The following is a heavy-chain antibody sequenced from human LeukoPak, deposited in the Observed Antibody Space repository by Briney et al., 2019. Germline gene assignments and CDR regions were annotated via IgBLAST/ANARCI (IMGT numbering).Heavy chain of an antibody. CDR1: GYSISTGYY. CDR2: IYYSGST. Sequence: PSETLSLTCTVSGYSISTGYYWDWIRQPPGKGLEWIGYIYYSGSTNYNPSLKSRVTISVDTSKNQFSLKLSSVTAADTAVYYCARDYYGSGSYSGWFDPWGQGTLVTVSS. CDR3: ARDYYGSGSYSGWFDP. V-gene: IGHV4-61*01. D-gene: IGHD3-10*01. J-gene: IGHJ5*02.